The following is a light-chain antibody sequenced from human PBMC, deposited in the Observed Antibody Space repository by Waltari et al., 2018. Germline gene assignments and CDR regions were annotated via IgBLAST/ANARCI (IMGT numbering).Light chain of an antibody. CDR3: MQSTHWPPWT. Sequence: RLVHSEGDTYLHWFQQRPGQSPRRLINKVSEQDPGVPDRFSGGGSGTDFTLEISTVEAEDVGVYYCMQSTHWPPWTFGQGTKVEIK. CDR1: RLVHSEGDTY. CDR2: KVS. J-gene: IGKJ1*01. V-gene: IGKV2-30*02.